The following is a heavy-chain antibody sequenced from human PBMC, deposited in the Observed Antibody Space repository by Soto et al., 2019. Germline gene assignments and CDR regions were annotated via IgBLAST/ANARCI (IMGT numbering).Heavy chain of an antibody. D-gene: IGHD2-15*01. Sequence: EASVKVSCKASGYTFTSYDISWVRQATGQGLEWMGWMNPNSGNTGYAQKFQGRVTMTRNTSISTAYMELSSLRSEDTAVYYCARGLRVVVAATTGVLGYWGQGTLVTVSS. CDR2: MNPNSGNT. CDR3: ARGLRVVVAATTGVLGY. J-gene: IGHJ4*02. V-gene: IGHV1-8*01. CDR1: GYTFTSYD.